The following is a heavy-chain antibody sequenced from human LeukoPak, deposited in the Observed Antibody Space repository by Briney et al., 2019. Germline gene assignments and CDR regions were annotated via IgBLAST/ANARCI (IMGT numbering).Heavy chain of an antibody. CDR3: ARAPSEIGGYYPEYFRH. Sequence: GGSLRLSCAASGFTLSSYWMHWVRQAPGKGLVWVSRIKSDGRTNYADSVNGRFTISRDNAKNTVSLQMNSLRAEDTGVYYCARAPSEIGGYYPEYFRHWGQGTLVIVSS. J-gene: IGHJ1*01. CDR2: IKSDGRT. CDR1: GFTLSSYW. D-gene: IGHD3-22*01. V-gene: IGHV3-74*01.